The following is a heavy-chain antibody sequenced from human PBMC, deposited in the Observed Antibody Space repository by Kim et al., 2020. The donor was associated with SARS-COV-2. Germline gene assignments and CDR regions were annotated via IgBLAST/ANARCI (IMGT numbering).Heavy chain of an antibody. Sequence: SETLSLTCAVYGGSFSGYYWSWIRQPPGKGLEWIGEINHSGSTNYNPSLKSRVTISVDTSKNQFSLKLSSVTAADTAVYYCARGKQDIVVVVAVYYYYYYVDVWGKGTTVTVSS. CDR2: INHSGST. V-gene: IGHV4-34*01. CDR3: ARGKQDIVVVVAVYYYYYYVDV. J-gene: IGHJ6*03. CDR1: GGSFSGYY. D-gene: IGHD2-15*01.